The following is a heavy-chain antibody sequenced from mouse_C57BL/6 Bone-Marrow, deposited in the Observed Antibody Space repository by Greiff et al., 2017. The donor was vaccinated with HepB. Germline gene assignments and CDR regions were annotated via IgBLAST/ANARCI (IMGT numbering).Heavy chain of an antibody. V-gene: IGHV1-22*01. Sequence: EVQLQQSGPELVKPGASVKMSCKASGYTFTDYNMHWVKQSHGKSLEWIGYINPNNGGTSYNQKFKGKATLTVNKSSSTAYMELRSLTSEDSAVYYCAPDYYGSSYYFDYWGQGTTLTVSS. CDR1: GYTFTDYN. CDR3: APDYYGSSYYFDY. D-gene: IGHD1-1*01. CDR2: INPNNGGT. J-gene: IGHJ2*01.